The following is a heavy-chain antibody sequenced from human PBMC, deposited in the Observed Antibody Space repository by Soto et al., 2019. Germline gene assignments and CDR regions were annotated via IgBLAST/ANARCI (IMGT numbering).Heavy chain of an antibody. D-gene: IGHD3-16*01. V-gene: IGHV3-23*01. Sequence: EVQLSESGGDLVRPGGSLRLSCAASGFTFSLYAMSWVRQAPGKGLEWVSAISAGADYTYFADSVKGRSTLSRDNSKNTLYLQMTSLIVDDTAVYYCARGARREVVWAWFDPWGQGTLVTVSS. CDR1: GFTFSLYA. CDR2: ISAGADYT. CDR3: ARGARREVVWAWFDP. J-gene: IGHJ5*02.